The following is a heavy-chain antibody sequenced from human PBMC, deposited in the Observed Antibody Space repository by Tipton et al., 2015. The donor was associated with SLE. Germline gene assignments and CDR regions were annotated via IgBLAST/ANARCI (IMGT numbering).Heavy chain of an antibody. J-gene: IGHJ4*02. CDR1: GFTFSSYG. CDR3: ARGVFDC. V-gene: IGHV3-33*01. Sequence: SLRLSCAASGFTFSSYGMHWVRLAPGKGLEWVAVIWYDGSNKYYADSVKGRFTISTDNSKNTLYLQMNSLRAEATAVYYCARGVFDCCGQGTLVTVSS. CDR2: IWYDGSNK.